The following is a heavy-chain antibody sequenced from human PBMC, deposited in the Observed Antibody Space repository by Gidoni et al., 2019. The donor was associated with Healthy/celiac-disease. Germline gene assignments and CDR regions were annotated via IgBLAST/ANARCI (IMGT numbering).Heavy chain of an antibody. Sequence: VQLQESGPGLVKPSETLSHTCPVSGGSISSDYWSWIRQPPGKGLEWIGYIYYSGGTNYNPSLKSRVTISVDTSKIQFSLKLSSVTAADTAVYYCARHRPVLRYFDWLLSPFMDYWGQGTLVTVSS. CDR2: IYYSGGT. J-gene: IGHJ4*02. D-gene: IGHD3-9*01. CDR3: ARHRPVLRYFDWLLSPFMDY. V-gene: IGHV4-59*08. CDR1: GGSISSDY.